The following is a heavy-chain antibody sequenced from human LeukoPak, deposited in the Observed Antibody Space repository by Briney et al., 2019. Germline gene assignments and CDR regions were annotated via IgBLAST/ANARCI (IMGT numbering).Heavy chain of an antibody. Sequence: PGGSLRLSCAASGFTFSTYNMNWVRQAPGKGLEWISYISADSSTVQYADSVRGRFTTSRDNAKNSLYLQMNSLRAEDTAVYYCSTAKFDNWGQGTLVTVSS. J-gene: IGHJ4*02. CDR1: GFTFSTYN. CDR2: ISADSSTV. V-gene: IGHV3-48*01. CDR3: STAKFDN.